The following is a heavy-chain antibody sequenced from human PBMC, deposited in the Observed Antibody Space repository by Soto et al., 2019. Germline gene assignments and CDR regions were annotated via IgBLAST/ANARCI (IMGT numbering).Heavy chain of an antibody. V-gene: IGHV3-21*06. CDR1: GFAFNSYG. D-gene: IGHD3-22*01. CDR2: ISGIRDYI. Sequence: GGSLRLSCEAAGFAFNSYGINWVRQAPGKGLEWVSSISGIRDYIRYADSVKGRFTISRDNAKTSLYLQMNSLTAEDTAVYYCAREGVHNYNEYYFDYWGQGTLVTVSS. J-gene: IGHJ4*02. CDR3: AREGVHNYNEYYFDY.